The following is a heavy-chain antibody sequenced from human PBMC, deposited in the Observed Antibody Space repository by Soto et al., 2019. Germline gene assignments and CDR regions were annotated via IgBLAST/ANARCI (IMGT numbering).Heavy chain of an antibody. Sequence: GGSLRLSCAASGFTFSSYAMSWVRQAPGKGLEWVSAISGSGGSTYYADSVKGRFTISRDNPKNPLYLQMNSLRAEDKAVYYFAKCIYSNYGGYYYYYMDVWGKGTTVTVSS. CDR3: AKCIYSNYGGYYYYYMDV. CDR2: ISGSGGST. D-gene: IGHD4-4*01. V-gene: IGHV3-23*01. J-gene: IGHJ6*03. CDR1: GFTFSSYA.